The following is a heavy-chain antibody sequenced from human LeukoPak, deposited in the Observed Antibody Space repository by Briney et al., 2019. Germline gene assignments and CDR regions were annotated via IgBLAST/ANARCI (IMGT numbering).Heavy chain of an antibody. CDR3: ARAEGYYYGSGSYYGTNY. V-gene: IGHV4-59*12. J-gene: IGHJ4*02. CDR1: GGSISSYY. CDR2: IYYSGST. D-gene: IGHD3-10*01. Sequence: PSETLSLTCIVSGGSISSYYWSWIRQPPGKGLEWIGYIYYSGSTNYNPSLKSRVTMSVDTSKNQFSLRLSSVTAADTAVYYCARAEGYYYGSGSYYGTNYWGQGTLVTVSS.